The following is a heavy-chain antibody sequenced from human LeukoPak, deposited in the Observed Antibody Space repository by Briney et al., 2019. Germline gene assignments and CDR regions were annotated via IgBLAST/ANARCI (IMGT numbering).Heavy chain of an antibody. Sequence: SGTLSLTCAVSGGSISSSNWWSWVLQPPGKGLELIGEIYHSGSTNYNPSLKRRVTISVDKSKNQFSLKLSSVTAADTAVYYCAREGSVLRYVDWPNWFDPWCQGTLVTVSS. CDR2: IYHSGST. V-gene: IGHV4-4*02. CDR3: AREGSVLRYVDWPNWFDP. J-gene: IGHJ5*02. CDR1: GGSISSSNW. D-gene: IGHD3-9*01.